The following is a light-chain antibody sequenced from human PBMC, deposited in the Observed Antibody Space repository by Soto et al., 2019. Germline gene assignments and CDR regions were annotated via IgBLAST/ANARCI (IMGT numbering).Light chain of an antibody. CDR3: QQYNNWPA. CDR2: AAS. CDR1: QTISSW. J-gene: IGKJ1*01. Sequence: DIQMTQSPSTLSGSVGDRVTITCRASQTISSWLAWYQQKPGKAPKVLIHAASTLQSGVPSRFSGSGSGTEFTLTISSLQSEDFAVYYCQQYNNWPAFGQGTKVDI. V-gene: IGKV1-5*01.